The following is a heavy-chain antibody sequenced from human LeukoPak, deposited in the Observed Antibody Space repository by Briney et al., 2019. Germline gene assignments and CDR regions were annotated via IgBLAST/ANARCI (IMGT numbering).Heavy chain of an antibody. D-gene: IGHD6-13*01. Sequence: SETLSLTCTVSGGSISSYYWSWIRQPPGKGLEWIGYIYYSGSTNYKPSPKSRVTISVDTSKNQFSLKLSSVTAADTAVYYCARRAAAGTYYYYYYMDVWGQGTTVTVSS. CDR2: IYYSGST. CDR3: ARRAAAGTYYYYYYMDV. CDR1: GGSISSYY. J-gene: IGHJ6*03. V-gene: IGHV4-59*12.